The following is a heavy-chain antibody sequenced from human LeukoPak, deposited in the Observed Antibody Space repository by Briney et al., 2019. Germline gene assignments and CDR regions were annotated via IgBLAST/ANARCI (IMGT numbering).Heavy chain of an antibody. Sequence: TSGTLSLTCTVSSGSISSYYWSWIRQPPGKGLEWIGYIYYTGSTNYNPSLKSRVTISVDTSKNQFSLNLSSVTAADTAVYYCARHGPYLGRLGWFDPWGQGTLVTVSS. CDR2: IYYTGST. V-gene: IGHV4-59*08. J-gene: IGHJ5*02. CDR1: SGSISSYY. D-gene: IGHD1-26*01. CDR3: ARHGPYLGRLGWFDP.